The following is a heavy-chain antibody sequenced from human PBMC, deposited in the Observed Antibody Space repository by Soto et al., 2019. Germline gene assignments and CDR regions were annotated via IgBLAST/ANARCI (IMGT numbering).Heavy chain of an antibody. V-gene: IGHV4-31*03. J-gene: IGHJ5*02. D-gene: IGHD3-3*01. Sequence: QVQLQESGPGLVKTSPTLSLTCTVSGGSISSGDYYWRWIRQHPGKGLEWIGYIYYSGSTYYNPSLKRRVTIALDTSKNQFSLKLSAVTAADTTVYYCARWWSGSRQGFDPWGQGTLVTVSS. CDR2: IYYSGST. CDR1: GGSISSGDYY. CDR3: ARWWSGSRQGFDP.